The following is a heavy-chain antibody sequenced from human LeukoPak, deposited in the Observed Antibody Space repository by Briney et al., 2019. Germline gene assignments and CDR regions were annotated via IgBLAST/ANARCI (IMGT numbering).Heavy chain of an antibody. CDR2: ISGSGGST. J-gene: IGHJ4*02. CDR3: AKDLRFDIR. V-gene: IGHV3-23*01. Sequence: PGGSLRLSCAASGFTFSTYAMSWVRQAPGKGLEWVSGISGSGGSTYYADSVKGRFAISRDNSKNTLYLQMNSLRAEDTAVYYCAKDLRFDIRGGQGTLVTVSS. CDR1: GFTFSTYA. D-gene: IGHD3-16*02.